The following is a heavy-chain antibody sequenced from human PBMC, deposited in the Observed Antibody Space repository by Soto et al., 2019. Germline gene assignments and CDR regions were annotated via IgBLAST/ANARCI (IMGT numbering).Heavy chain of an antibody. J-gene: IGHJ4*02. V-gene: IGHV1-69*06. D-gene: IGHD6-19*01. CDR2: IIPIFGTA. CDR1: GDAYSGYA. CDR3: ASAYSSGWYGFDY. Sequence: SVTVSFQGSGDAYSGYAIISVRQAPGQGLEWMGGIIPIFGTANYAQKFQGRVTITADKSTSTAYMELSSLRSEDTAVYYCASAYSSGWYGFDYWGQGTLVTGSS.